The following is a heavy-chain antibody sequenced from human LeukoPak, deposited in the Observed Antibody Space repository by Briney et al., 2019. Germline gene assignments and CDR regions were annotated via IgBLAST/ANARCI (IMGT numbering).Heavy chain of an antibody. CDR2: INPNSGGT. J-gene: IGHJ6*02. CDR1: GYTFTGYY. CDR3: ARDFQGDMIADYGMDV. V-gene: IGHV1-2*02. D-gene: IGHD3-22*01. Sequence: ASVRVSCKASGYTFTGYYMHWVRQAPGQGLEWMGWINPNSGGTNYAQKFQGRVTMTRDTSISTAYMELSRLRSDDTAVYYCARDFQGDMIADYGMDVWGQGTTVTVS.